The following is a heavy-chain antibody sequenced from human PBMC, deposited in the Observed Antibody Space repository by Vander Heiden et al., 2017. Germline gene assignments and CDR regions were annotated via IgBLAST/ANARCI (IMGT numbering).Heavy chain of an antibody. Sequence: QLQLQESGPGLVKPSETLSLTCTVSGGSISSSSYYWGWIRQPPGKGLEWIGSMYYSGTTNYNPSLKSRVTIPVNTSKNQFSLKVSSVTAADTAVYYCARHGCSGGSCYPIDYWGQGTLVTVSS. D-gene: IGHD2-15*01. V-gene: IGHV4-39*01. CDR2: MYYSGTT. CDR3: ARHGCSGGSCYPIDY. CDR1: GGSISSSSYY. J-gene: IGHJ4*02.